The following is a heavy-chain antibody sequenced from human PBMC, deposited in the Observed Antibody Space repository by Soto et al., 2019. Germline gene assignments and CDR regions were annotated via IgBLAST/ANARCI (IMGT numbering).Heavy chain of an antibody. CDR1: GYTFTNYA. D-gene: IGHD6-6*01. CDR3: ARGSSAGLGAYYYYGMDV. J-gene: IGHJ6*02. V-gene: IGHV1-69*13. Sequence: GASVKDSCKASGYTFTNYAMHLVRQAPRQKLEWMGGIIPIFGTANYAQKFQGRVTITADESTSTAYMELSSLRSEDTAVYYCARGSSAGLGAYYYYGMDVWGQGTTVTVSS. CDR2: IIPIFGTA.